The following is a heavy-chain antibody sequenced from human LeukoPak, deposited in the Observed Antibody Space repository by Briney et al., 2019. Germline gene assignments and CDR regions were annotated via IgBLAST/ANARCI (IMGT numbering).Heavy chain of an antibody. D-gene: IGHD2-2*01. Sequence: SETLSLTCAVYGGSFSGYYWTWIRQPPGKGLEWIGEINHSESTNYNPSLESRVTISVDTSNNQFSLKLNSVTAADTAVYYCARGDRPVVVPAAPRRKYYYYMDVWGKGTTVTVSS. CDR1: GGSFSGYY. J-gene: IGHJ6*03. CDR2: INHSEST. CDR3: ARGDRPVVVPAAPRRKYYYYMDV. V-gene: IGHV4-34*01.